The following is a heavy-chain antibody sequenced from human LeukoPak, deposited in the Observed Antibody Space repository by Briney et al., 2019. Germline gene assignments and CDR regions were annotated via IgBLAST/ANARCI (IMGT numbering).Heavy chain of an antibody. CDR1: GFTFSDYY. J-gene: IGHJ4*01. CDR2: IRSSGTTI. V-gene: IGHV3-11*04. D-gene: IGHD5-12*01. Sequence: GGSLRLSCASSGFTFSDYYMSWIRQAPGKGLDWISYIRSSGTTIYYADSVKGRFTISRDNAKNSLYLQMNSLRAEDTAVYYCGVGYDFSREYWGQEPWSPSPQ. CDR3: GVGYDFSREY.